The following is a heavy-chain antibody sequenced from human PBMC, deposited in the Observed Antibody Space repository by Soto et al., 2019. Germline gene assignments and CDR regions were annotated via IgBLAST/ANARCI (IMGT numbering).Heavy chain of an antibody. Sequence: SETLSLTCPISGGSISSSNYYWGWIRQPPGKGLEWIGNFYYSGSTNYNPSLKSRVTISVDKSKNHFSLKLSSVTAADTAVYYCARSEATGLDYWGQGTLVTVSS. CDR1: GGSISSSNYY. CDR3: ARSEATGLDY. J-gene: IGHJ4*02. CDR2: FYYSGST. V-gene: IGHV4-39*07. D-gene: IGHD1-26*01.